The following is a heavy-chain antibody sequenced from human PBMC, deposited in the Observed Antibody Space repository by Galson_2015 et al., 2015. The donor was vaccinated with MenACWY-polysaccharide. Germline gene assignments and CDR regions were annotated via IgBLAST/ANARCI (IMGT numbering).Heavy chain of an antibody. V-gene: IGHV3-33*01. D-gene: IGHD3-3*01. J-gene: IGHJ6*02. CDR3: ARDIKYYDFWRGDYEPNYAMDV. CDR2: IWHDESIK. CDR1: GFTFRTYG. Sequence: SLRLSCAASGFTFRTYGMHWVRQAPGKGLEWVAVIWHDESIKYYVDSVKGRFTISRDNSKNTLYLQMDSLRAEDTAVYYCARDIKYYDFWRGDYEPNYAMDVWGQGTTVTVSS.